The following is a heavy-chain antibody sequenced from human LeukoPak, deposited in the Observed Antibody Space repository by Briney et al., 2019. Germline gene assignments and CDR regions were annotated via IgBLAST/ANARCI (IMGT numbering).Heavy chain of an antibody. V-gene: IGHV1-18*01. CDR3: ARDLSETDAFDI. CDR2: ISAYSGNT. Sequence: GASVKVSCKASGYTFTSFGISWVRQASGQGLEWMGWISAYSGNTNYAQRLQGRVTMTTDTSTSTAYMELRSLRSDDTAVYYCARDLSETDAFDIWGQGTMVTVSS. D-gene: IGHD2/OR15-2a*01. J-gene: IGHJ3*02. CDR1: GYTFTSFG.